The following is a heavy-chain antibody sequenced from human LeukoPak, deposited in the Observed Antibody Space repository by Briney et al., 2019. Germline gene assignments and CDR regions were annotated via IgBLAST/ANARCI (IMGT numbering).Heavy chain of an antibody. CDR3: ARLWWDAFDI. CDR2: IYTSGST. J-gene: IGHJ3*02. V-gene: IGHV4-59*10. CDR1: GGSFSGYY. D-gene: IGHD4/OR15-4a*01. Sequence: SETLSLTCAVYGGSFSGYYWSWIRQPAGKGLEWIGRIYTSGSTNYNPSLKSRVTISVDTSKNQFSLKLSSVTAADTAVYYCARLWWDAFDIWGQGTMVTVSS.